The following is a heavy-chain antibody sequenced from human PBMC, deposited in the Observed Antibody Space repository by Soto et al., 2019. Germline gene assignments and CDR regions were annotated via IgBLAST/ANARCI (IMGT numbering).Heavy chain of an antibody. CDR3: ASQGLPYFDWSPTPLYYMDV. D-gene: IGHD3-9*01. Sequence: TSETLSLTCAVYGGSFSGYYWSWIRQPPGKGLEWIGEINHSGSTNYNPSLKSRVTISVDKSKNQFSLKLSSVTAADTAVYYCASQGLPYFDWSPTPLYYMDVWGKGTTVTVSS. J-gene: IGHJ6*03. CDR1: GGSFSGYY. V-gene: IGHV4-34*01. CDR2: INHSGST.